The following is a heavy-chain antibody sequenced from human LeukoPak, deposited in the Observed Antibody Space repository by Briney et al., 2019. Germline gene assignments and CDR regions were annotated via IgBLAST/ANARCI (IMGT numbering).Heavy chain of an antibody. V-gene: IGHV3-30*18. D-gene: IGHD6-19*01. J-gene: IGHJ4*02. CDR2: ISYDGSNK. CDR3: AKGDSSGWIFDY. CDR1: GFTFSSYG. Sequence: GRSLRLSCAASGFTFSSYGMHWVRQAPGKGLEWVAVISYDGSNKYYADSVRGRFTISRDNSKNTLYLQMNSLRAEDTAVYYCAKGDSSGWIFDYWGQGTLVTVSS.